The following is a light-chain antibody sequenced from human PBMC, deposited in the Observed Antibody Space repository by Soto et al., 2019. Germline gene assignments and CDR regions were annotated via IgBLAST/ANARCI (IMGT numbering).Light chain of an antibody. V-gene: IGKV1-12*01. J-gene: IGKJ1*01. Sequence: DIQMAQSPSSVSASVGDRVTITCRASQGISSSLAWYQQRPGKAPKLLIYAASNLQNEVPSRFSGSGSGTDFTLTISSLQPEDFAPYYCQQAKNFPWTFGQGTKVDIK. CDR1: QGISSS. CDR3: QQAKNFPWT. CDR2: AAS.